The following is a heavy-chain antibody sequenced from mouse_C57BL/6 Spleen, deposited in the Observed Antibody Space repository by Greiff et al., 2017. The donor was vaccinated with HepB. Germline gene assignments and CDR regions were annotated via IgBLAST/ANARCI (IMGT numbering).Heavy chain of an antibody. V-gene: IGHV1-22*01. Sequence: VQLQQSGPELVKPGASVKMSCKASGYTFTDYNMHWVKQSHGKSLEWIGYINPNNGGTSYNQKFKGKATLTVNKSSSTAYMELRSLTSEDSAVYYCARLVTTGYYAMDYWGQGTSVTVSS. D-gene: IGHD2-2*01. CDR3: ARLVTTGYYAMDY. CDR1: GYTFTDYN. CDR2: INPNNGGT. J-gene: IGHJ4*01.